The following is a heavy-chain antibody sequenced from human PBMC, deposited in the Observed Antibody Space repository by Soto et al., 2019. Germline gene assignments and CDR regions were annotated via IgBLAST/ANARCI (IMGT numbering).Heavy chain of an antibody. Sequence: GGSLRLSCAASGFTFSTYSMNWVRQAPGKGLEWVSSISSSSYYIYYADSVKGRFTISRDNAKNSLFLQMNSLRAEDTAVYYCARERGSCTSSSCFGSPDYWGPGTLVTVSS. D-gene: IGHD2-2*01. CDR1: GFTFSTYS. CDR2: ISSSSYYI. CDR3: ARERGSCTSSSCFGSPDY. V-gene: IGHV3-21*01. J-gene: IGHJ4*02.